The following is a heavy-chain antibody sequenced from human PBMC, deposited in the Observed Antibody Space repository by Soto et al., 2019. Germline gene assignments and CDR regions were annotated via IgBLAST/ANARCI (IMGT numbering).Heavy chain of an antibody. CDR3: ARIPQIAVAGTRFGYFDL. CDR2: IWYDGSNK. J-gene: IGHJ2*01. CDR1: GFTFSSYG. D-gene: IGHD6-19*01. V-gene: IGHV3-33*01. Sequence: QVQLEESGGGVVQPGRSLRLSCAASGFTFSSYGMHWVRQAPGKGLEWVAVIWYDGSNKYYADSVKGRFTISRDNSKNTLYLQMNSLGGEDTAVYYCARIPQIAVAGTRFGYFDLWGRGTLVTVSS.